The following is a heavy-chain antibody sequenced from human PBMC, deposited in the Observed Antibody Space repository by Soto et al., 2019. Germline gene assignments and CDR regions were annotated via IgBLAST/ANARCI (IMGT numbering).Heavy chain of an antibody. CDR2: IYYSGST. D-gene: IGHD3-10*01. V-gene: IGHV4-59*01. Sequence: QVQLQESGPGLVKPSETLSLTCTVSGGSISSYYWSWIRQPPGKGLEWIGYIYYSGSTNYNPPLKLPVPTPVDTSKNPSSLTLSSVTAADTAMYYCARPYGSAFDIWGQGTMVTVSS. J-gene: IGHJ3*02. CDR3: ARPYGSAFDI. CDR1: GGSISSYY.